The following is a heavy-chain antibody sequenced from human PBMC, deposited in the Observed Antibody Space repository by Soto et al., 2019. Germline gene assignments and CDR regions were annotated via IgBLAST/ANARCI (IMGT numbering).Heavy chain of an antibody. CDR2: LHYGHPSA. CDR1: GSIFSTYS. Sequence: PGESLKISCKGSGSIFSTYSIGWVRQMPGKGLEWMGNLHYGHPSATYSPSFQGQVTISVDKSINTAYLQWSSLKASDTALYYCATWPSSHWVDYWGQGTLVTVSS. CDR3: ATWPSSHWVDY. D-gene: IGHD2-2*01. J-gene: IGHJ4*02. V-gene: IGHV5-51*01.